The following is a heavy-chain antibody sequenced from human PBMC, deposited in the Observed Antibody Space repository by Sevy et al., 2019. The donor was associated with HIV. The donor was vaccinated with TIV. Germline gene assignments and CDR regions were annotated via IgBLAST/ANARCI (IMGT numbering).Heavy chain of an antibody. CDR3: VIGDTPRLTGSGTRLKDQSLNYFEF. CDR2: FVPEDGEI. D-gene: IGHD3-16*02. V-gene: IGHV1-24*01. J-gene: IGHJ4*02. Sequence: ASVKVSCNVPRYTLSEVSMHWVRQAPGKGLEWMGGFVPEDGEIVFAQKFQGRVTVAEDTLTDTAYLEVTNLRPEDTATYFCVIGDTPRLTGSGTRLKDQSLNYFEFWGQGTLVTVSS. CDR1: RYTLSEVS.